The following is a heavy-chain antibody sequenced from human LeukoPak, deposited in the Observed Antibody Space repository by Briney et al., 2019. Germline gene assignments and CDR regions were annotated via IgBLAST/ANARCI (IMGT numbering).Heavy chain of an antibody. D-gene: IGHD3-16*01. CDR3: AILGEKGY. J-gene: IGHJ4*02. V-gene: IGHV1-2*02. Sequence: ASVKVSCKASGGTFSSYAISWVRQAPGQGLEWMGWINPNSGGTNYAQKFQGRVTMTRDTSISTAYMDLTSLRSDDTAVYYCAILGEKGYWGQGTLVTVSS. CDR2: INPNSGGT. CDR1: GGTFSSYA.